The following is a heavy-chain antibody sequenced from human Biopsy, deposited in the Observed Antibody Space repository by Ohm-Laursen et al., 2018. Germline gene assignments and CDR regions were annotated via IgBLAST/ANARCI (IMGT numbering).Heavy chain of an antibody. CDR3: ARGYSRRVSIFEASIYWFDT. J-gene: IGHJ5*02. D-gene: IGHD3-10*01. CDR2: FAPENGKT. CDR1: GYTLTELS. Sequence: ASVKVSYKVSGYTLTELSMHWVRQAPGKGLEWMGGFAPENGKTVYAQNFQARVSMTEDTSTDTAYMELRSLRSEDTAVYFCARGYSRRVSIFEASIYWFDTWGQGTLVTVSS. V-gene: IGHV1-24*01.